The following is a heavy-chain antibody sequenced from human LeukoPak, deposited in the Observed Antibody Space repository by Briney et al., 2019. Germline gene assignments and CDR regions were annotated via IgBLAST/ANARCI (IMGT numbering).Heavy chain of an antibody. CDR3: AKGTSAMNMDV. V-gene: IGHV3-30*18. Sequence: PGGSLRLSCAASGFTFSSYGMHWVRQAPGKGLEWVAVISYDGSNKYYADSVKGRFTISRDNSKNTLYLQMNSLRAEDTAVYYCAKGTSAMNMDVWGQGTTVTVSS. CDR2: ISYDGSNK. D-gene: IGHD2-2*01. J-gene: IGHJ6*02. CDR1: GFTFSSYG.